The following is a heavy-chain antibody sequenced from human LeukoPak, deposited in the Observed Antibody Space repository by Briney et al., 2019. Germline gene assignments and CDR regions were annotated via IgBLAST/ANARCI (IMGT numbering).Heavy chain of an antibody. V-gene: IGHV3-66*01. CDR1: GITVSTNY. D-gene: IGHD4-17*01. CDR2: IYSGGNT. J-gene: IGHJ4*02. Sequence: GGSLRLSGAASGITVSTNYMSWVRQAPGRGLEWVSVIYSGGNTYYADPVKGRFTISRDNSKNMPYLQMNSPRAEDTAVYYCARDSGTTVCYFDYWGQGTLVTVSS. CDR3: ARDSGTTVCYFDY.